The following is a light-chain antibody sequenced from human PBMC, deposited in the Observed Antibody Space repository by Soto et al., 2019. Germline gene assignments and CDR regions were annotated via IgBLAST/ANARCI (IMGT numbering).Light chain of an antibody. Sequence: QLVLTQSPSASASLGASVKLTCTLSSGHSSYAIAWHQQQPEKGPRYLMKLNSDGSHSKGDGFPDRFSGSSSGAERYLTISSLQSEDEADSYCQTWGTGMVFGGGTKVTVL. CDR1: SGHSSYA. V-gene: IGLV4-69*01. CDR3: QTWGTGMV. J-gene: IGLJ2*01. CDR2: LNSDGSH.